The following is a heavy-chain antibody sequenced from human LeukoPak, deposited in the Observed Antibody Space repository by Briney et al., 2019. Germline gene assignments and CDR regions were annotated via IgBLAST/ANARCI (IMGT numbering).Heavy chain of an antibody. D-gene: IGHD2/OR15-2a*01. CDR1: GYTFTGYY. Sequence: ASVKVSCKASGYTFTGYYMYWVRQAPGQGLEWMGWISTYNGNTNYAQKLQGRVTMTTDTSTSTAYMELRSLRAEDTAVYYCASTTFSPESYDAFDIWGQGTMVTVSS. CDR3: ASTTFSPESYDAFDI. V-gene: IGHV1-18*04. J-gene: IGHJ3*02. CDR2: ISTYNGNT.